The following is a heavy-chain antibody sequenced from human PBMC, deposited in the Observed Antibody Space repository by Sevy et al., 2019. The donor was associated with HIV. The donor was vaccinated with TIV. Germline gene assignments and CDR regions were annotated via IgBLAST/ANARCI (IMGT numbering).Heavy chain of an antibody. CDR2: ISYDGSNK. J-gene: IGHJ4*02. CDR1: GFTFSSYA. V-gene: IGHV3-30*04. D-gene: IGHD6-19*01. CDR3: ARDLNHRSKYSSCLIDY. Sequence: GGSLRLSCAASGFTFSSYAMHWVRQAPGKGLEWVAVISYDGSNKYYADSLKGRFTISRDNSKNTLYLQMISLRAEDTAVCYCARDLNHRSKYSSCLIDYWGQGTLVTVSS.